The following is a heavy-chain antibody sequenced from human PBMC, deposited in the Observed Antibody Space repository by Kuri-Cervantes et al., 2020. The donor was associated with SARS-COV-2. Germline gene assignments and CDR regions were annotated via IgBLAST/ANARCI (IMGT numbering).Heavy chain of an antibody. J-gene: IGHJ4*02. D-gene: IGHD1-7*01. V-gene: IGHV3-23*01. CDR1: GFTFSSYA. Sequence: GESLKISCAASGFTFSSYAMSWVRQAPGKGLEWVSAISGSGGSTYYADSVKGRFIISRDNSKSTAYLQMNSLRAEDTAMYYCVKGTIDYDFWGRGTLVTVSS. CDR3: VKGTIDYDF. CDR2: ISGSGGST.